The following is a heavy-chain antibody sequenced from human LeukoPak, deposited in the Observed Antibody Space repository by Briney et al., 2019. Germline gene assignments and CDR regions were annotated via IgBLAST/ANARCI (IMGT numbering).Heavy chain of an antibody. V-gene: IGHV4-59*07. Sequence: SDTLSLTCIISLASTTVCSRRCIHQPPGKELEWLWYIYYSGSTNYNPYLKSRVTISRDACKNEFSLKLRCVTAADTAVYYCTSGGMVSGDYWGDGTMVTVSS. D-gene: IGHD2-8*01. CDR1: LASTTVCS. CDR2: IYYSGST. J-gene: IGHJ4*01. CDR3: TSGGMVSGDY.